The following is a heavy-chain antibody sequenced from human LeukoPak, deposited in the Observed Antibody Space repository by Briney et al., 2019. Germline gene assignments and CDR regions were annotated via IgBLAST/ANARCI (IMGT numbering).Heavy chain of an antibody. D-gene: IGHD3-10*01. V-gene: IGHV3-21*01. CDR2: ISSSSSYI. CDR1: GFTFSIYG. CDR3: ARDLYGNFDY. J-gene: IGHJ4*02. Sequence: GGSLRLSCIASGFTFSIYGMHWVRQAPGKGLEWVSSISSSSSYIYYADSVKGRFTISRDNAKNSLYLQMNSLRAEDTAVYYCARDLYGNFDYWGQGTLVTVSS.